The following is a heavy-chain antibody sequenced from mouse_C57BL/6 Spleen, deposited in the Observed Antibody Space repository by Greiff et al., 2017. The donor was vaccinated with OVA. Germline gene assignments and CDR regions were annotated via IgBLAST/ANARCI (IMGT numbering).Heavy chain of an antibody. D-gene: IGHD2-1*01. CDR3: ARSTMVHYYTMDY. V-gene: IGHV5-6*01. Sequence: EVQLVESGGDLVKPGGSLKLSCAASGFTFSSYGMSWVRQTPDKRLEWVATISSGGSYIYSPDSVKGRFTISSDNAKYTLYLQMSSLKSDDTAMYYSARSTMVHYYTMDYWGQGTSVTVSS. CDR1: GFTFSSYG. CDR2: ISSGGSYI. J-gene: IGHJ4*01.